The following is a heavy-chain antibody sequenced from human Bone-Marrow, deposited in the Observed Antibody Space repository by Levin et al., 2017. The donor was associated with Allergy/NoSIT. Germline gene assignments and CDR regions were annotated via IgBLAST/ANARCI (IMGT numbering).Heavy chain of an antibody. CDR1: GFTFSNFG. V-gene: IGHV3-30*18. CDR2: IPHDGSQD. Sequence: GGSLRLSCLASGFTFSNFGIHWVRQAPGKGLEWVALIPHDGSQDYYADSVRGRFTISRDNSKNTLYLQMNNMTTEDTAVYYCANAGSDGGHESFDDWGQVTLVTVSS. D-gene: IGHD5-12*01. J-gene: IGHJ4*02. CDR3: ANAGSDGGHESFDD.